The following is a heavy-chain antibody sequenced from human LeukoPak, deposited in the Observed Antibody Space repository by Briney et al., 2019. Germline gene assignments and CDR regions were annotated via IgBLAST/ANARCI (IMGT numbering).Heavy chain of an antibody. CDR1: GFTFSSYW. J-gene: IGHJ4*02. CDR3: AREPSYGDPSLDY. Sequence: GGSLRLSCAASGFTFSSYWMSWVRQAPGKGLEWVANIKQDGSEKYYVDSVKGRFTISRDNAKNSLYLQMNSLRAEDTAVYYCAREPSYGDPSLDYWGQGTLVTVSS. V-gene: IGHV3-7*01. D-gene: IGHD4-17*01. CDR2: IKQDGSEK.